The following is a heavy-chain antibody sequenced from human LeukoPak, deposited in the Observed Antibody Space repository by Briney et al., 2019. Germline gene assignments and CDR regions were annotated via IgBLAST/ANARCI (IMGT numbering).Heavy chain of an antibody. D-gene: IGHD3-3*01. CDR2: INHSGST. J-gene: IGHJ5*02. CDR3: ARRIDFWSGYYALENWFDP. CDR1: GGSFSGYY. Sequence: PSETLSLTCAVYGGSFSGYYWSWIRQPPGKGLEWIGEINHSGSTNYNPSLKSRVTISVDTSKNQFSLKLSSVTAADTAVYYCARRIDFWSGYYALENWFDPWGQGTLVTVSS. V-gene: IGHV4-34*01.